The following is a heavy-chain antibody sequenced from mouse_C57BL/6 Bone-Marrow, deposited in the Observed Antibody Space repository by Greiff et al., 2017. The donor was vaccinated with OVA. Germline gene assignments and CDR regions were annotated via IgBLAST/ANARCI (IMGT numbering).Heavy chain of an antibody. CDR2: IDTNSGGT. V-gene: IGHV1-72*01. J-gene: IGHJ2*01. CDR1: GYTFTSYW. Sequence: VQLQQPGAELVKPGASVKLSCKASGYTFTSYWMHWVKQRPGRGPEWIGRIDTNSGGTKYNEKFTSRATLSVDKPTRTAYMQLSSLVSEESAVYYCARLLYYYGSPFFDYWGQGTTLTVSS. CDR3: ARLLYYYGSPFFDY. D-gene: IGHD1-1*01.